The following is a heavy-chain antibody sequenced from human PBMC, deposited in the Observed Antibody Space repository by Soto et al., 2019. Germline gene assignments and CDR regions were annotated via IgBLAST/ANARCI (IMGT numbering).Heavy chain of an antibody. J-gene: IGHJ4*02. V-gene: IGHV4-34*01. CDR3: ARNGGSTWYYFDS. Sequence: PSETLSLTCAVNGGPFTGYYGCWIRQSPGKGLEWIGEVSHRGTTNYNPSLKSRVTISIDTSKNQFSLKLNSVTAADTGMYFCARNGGSTWYYFDSWGQGTVVTSP. D-gene: IGHD6-13*01. CDR2: VSHRGTT. CDR1: GGPFTGYY.